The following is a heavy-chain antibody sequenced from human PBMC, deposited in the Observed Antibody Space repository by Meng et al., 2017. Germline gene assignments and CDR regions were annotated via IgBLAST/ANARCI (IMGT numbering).Heavy chain of an antibody. CDR3: ATGAAAADH. J-gene: IGHJ4*02. CDR2: IERKSDGGTI. D-gene: IGHD6-13*01. Sequence: VTLVEYGGGLVKAGGSLILSCVASGLRFTDGWMSWVRQAPGKGLEWVGRIERKSDGGTIYYAAPVKGRFTISRDDSKNTLYLQMDSLINEDTAVYFCATGAAAADHWGQGTLVTVSS. V-gene: IGHV3-15*04. CDR1: GLRFTDGW.